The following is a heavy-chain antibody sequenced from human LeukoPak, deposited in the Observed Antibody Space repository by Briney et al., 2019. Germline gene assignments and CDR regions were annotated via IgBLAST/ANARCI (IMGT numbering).Heavy chain of an antibody. CDR1: GYTFTGYY. V-gene: IGHV1-2*02. Sequence: GASVKVSCKASGYTFTGYYMHWVRQAPGQGLEWMGWINPNSGGANYAQKFQGRVTMTRDTSISTAYMELSRLRSDDTAVYYCARHFRRSSGYYHHFDYWGQGTLVTVSS. D-gene: IGHD3-22*01. J-gene: IGHJ4*02. CDR2: INPNSGGA. CDR3: ARHFRRSSGYYHHFDY.